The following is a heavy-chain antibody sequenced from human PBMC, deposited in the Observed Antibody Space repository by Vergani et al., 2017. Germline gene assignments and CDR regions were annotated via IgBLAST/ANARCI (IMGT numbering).Heavy chain of an antibody. CDR2: INPSGGHT. Sequence: QVQVVQSGAEVKKSGASVTVSCKTSGYTFSNYYMHWVRQAPGQGLEWMGIINPSGGHTNYAQKFQGRVTMTRDTSTITVYMELSSLRSEDTAIYYCARGDYGILTGYRYWGQGTLVTVSA. CDR1: GYTFSNYY. J-gene: IGHJ4*02. CDR3: ARGDYGILTGYRY. D-gene: IGHD3-9*01. V-gene: IGHV1-46*03.